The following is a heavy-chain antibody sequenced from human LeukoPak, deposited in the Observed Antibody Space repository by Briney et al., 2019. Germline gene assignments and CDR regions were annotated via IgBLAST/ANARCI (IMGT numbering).Heavy chain of an antibody. CDR2: IYYSGST. Sequence: SETLSLTCTVSGGSISSGGYYWSWIRQHPGKGLEWIGYIYYSGSTYYNPSLKSRVTISVDTSKNQFSLKLSSVTAADTAVYYCARSKTGTTTLDYWGQGTLVTVSS. V-gene: IGHV4-31*03. J-gene: IGHJ4*02. CDR1: GGSISSGGYY. D-gene: IGHD1-1*01. CDR3: ARSKTGTTTLDY.